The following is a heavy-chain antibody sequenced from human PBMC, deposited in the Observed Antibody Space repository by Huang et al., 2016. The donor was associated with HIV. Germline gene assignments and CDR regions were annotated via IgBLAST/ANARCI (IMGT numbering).Heavy chain of an antibody. Sequence: EVQLVQSGAEVKKPGESLKISCTGSGYSFSIYWIAWVRQMPGKGLEWRGTIDPFEPKSTYSPSVEGHVSISVDKSINTVYLHWSSLKASDTAIYYCAKGRRAFDVWGQGTWVTVSS. J-gene: IGHJ3*01. CDR1: GYSFSIYW. CDR2: IDPFEPKS. V-gene: IGHV5-51*03. CDR3: AKGRRAFDV.